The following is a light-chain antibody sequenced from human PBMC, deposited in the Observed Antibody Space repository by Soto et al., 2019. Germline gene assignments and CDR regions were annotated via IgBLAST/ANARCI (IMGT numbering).Light chain of an antibody. Sequence: EIVLTQSPGTLSLSPGERATLSCRASQTVSSNYLAWYQQKPGQAPRLLIYGASSKATGIQDRFSVSVSGTDFTLTISRLEPEDFAVSFCQQYGSSPNTFGQATNLEIK. CDR2: GAS. CDR1: QTVSSNY. J-gene: IGKJ2*01. CDR3: QQYGSSPNT. V-gene: IGKV3-20*01.